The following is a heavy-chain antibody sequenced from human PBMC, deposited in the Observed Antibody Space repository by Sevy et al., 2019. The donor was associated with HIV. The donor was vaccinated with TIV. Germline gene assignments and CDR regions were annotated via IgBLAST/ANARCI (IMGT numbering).Heavy chain of an antibody. Sequence: ASVKVSCKASGGTFSSYAISWVRQAPGQGLEWMGGIIPIFGTANYAQKFQGRVTINADESTSTAYMELSSLRSEDTAVYHCARDEYYYDSSGYYYYYYYGMDVWGQGTTVTVSS. D-gene: IGHD3-22*01. CDR2: IIPIFGTA. CDR3: ARDEYYYDSSGYYYYYYYGMDV. V-gene: IGHV1-69*13. CDR1: GGTFSSYA. J-gene: IGHJ6*02.